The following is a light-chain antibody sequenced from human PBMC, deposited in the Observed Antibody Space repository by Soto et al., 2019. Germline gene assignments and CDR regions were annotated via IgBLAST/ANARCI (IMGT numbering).Light chain of an antibody. CDR1: SSDVGGYNY. V-gene: IGLV2-8*01. CDR3: SSFAGSNVV. CDR2: EVS. Sequence: QSALTQPPSASGTPGQSGTISCTGTSSDVGGYNYVSWYQQHPGKAAKLMISEVSKRPSGVPDRFSGSKSGNTASLTVSGIQAEDEADYYCSSFAGSNVVFGGGTKLTVL. J-gene: IGLJ2*01.